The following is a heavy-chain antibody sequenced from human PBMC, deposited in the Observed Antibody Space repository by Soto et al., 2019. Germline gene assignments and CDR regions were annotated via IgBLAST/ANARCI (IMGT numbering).Heavy chain of an antibody. CDR3: AKRYYSGSYYAAFDI. CDR2: ISGSGGNT. V-gene: IGHV3-23*01. D-gene: IGHD1-26*01. J-gene: IGHJ3*02. Sequence: GGSLRLSCAASGFTFSSYAMSWVRQAPGKGLEWVSAISGSGGNTYYADSVKGRFTISRDNSENTLYLQMNSLRAEDTAIYYCAKRYYSGSYYAAFDIWGQGTMVT. CDR1: GFTFSSYA.